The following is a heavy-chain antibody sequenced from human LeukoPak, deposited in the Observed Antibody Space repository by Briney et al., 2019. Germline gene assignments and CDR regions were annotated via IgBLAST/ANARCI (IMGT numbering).Heavy chain of an antibody. D-gene: IGHD6-19*01. CDR2: IYYSGST. CDR1: GGSISSYY. V-gene: IGHV4-59*01. J-gene: IGHJ5*02. Sequence: SETLSLTCTVSGGSISSYYWSWIRQPPGKGLEWFGYIYYSGSTKYSPSLKSRVTISVDTSKNQFSLKLSSVTAADTAVYYCARDPSEGYNWFDHWGQGTLVTVSS. CDR3: ARDPSEGYNWFDH.